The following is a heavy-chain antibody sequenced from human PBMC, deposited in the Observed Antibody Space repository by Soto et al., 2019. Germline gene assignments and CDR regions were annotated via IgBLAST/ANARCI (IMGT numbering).Heavy chain of an antibody. D-gene: IGHD6-13*01. CDR2: IIPIFTTT. V-gene: IGHV1-69*12. CDR1: GGTFSNHA. CDR3: AREVAADGTFREDVFDI. J-gene: IGHJ3*02. Sequence: QVHLVQSGAKVKKPGSSVKVSCKAPGGTFSNHAINWVRQAPGQGLEWMGRIIPIFTTTNYAQKFQGRVSMTADESTTTAYMELSSLKHDDMAVYYCAREVAADGTFREDVFDIWGQGTLVTVSS.